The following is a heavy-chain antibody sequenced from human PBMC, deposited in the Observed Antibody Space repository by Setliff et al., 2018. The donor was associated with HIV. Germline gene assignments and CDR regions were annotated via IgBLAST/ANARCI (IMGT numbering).Heavy chain of an antibody. CDR2: VYYSGST. J-gene: IGHJ6*02. CDR3: ARDQGLELRGDYYYGMDA. CDR1: GGSISSHY. V-gene: IGHV4-59*11. Sequence: SETLSLTCTVSGGSISSHYWSWIRQPPGKGLEWIGSVYYSGSTNYNPSLKSRITISLDTSKSQFSLKLGSVTAADTAVYYCARDQGLELRGDYYYGMDAWGQGTTVTVSS. D-gene: IGHD1-7*01.